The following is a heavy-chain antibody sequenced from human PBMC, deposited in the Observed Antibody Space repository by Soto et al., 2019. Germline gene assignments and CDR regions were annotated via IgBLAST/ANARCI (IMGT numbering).Heavy chain of an antibody. J-gene: IGHJ6*02. D-gene: IGHD1-26*01. CDR2: ISGGGGST. CDR3: AKVSLGATTITDYYYYGLDV. Sequence: GGSLRLSCAASGFTFSSYAMSWVRQAPGKGLEWVSAISGGGGSTHYADSVKGRVTISRDNSKNTLYLQMNSLRAEDTALYYCAKVSLGATTITDYYYYGLDVWGQGTTVTVSS. V-gene: IGHV3-23*01. CDR1: GFTFSSYA.